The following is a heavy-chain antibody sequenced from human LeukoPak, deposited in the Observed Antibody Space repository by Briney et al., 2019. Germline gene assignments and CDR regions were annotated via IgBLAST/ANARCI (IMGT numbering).Heavy chain of an antibody. J-gene: IGHJ3*02. CDR3: ARLLDYGGNSVAFDI. Sequence: SETLSLTCTVSGGSISSSSYYWGWIRQPPGKGLEWIGSIYYSGSTYYNPSLKSRVTMSVDTSKNQFSLKLSSVTAADTAVYYCARLLDYGGNSVAFDIWGQGTMVTVSS. CDR2: IYYSGST. CDR1: GGSISSSSYY. D-gene: IGHD4-23*01. V-gene: IGHV4-39*01.